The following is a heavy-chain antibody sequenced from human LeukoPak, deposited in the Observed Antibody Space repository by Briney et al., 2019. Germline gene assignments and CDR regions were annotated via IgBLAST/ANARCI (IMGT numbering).Heavy chain of an antibody. J-gene: IGHJ4*02. CDR1: GFTFSSHG. CDR2: ISYDENNK. CDR3: AKDGYNY. D-gene: IGHD5-24*01. Sequence: PGGSLRLSCAASGFTFSSHGMHWVRQAPGKGLEWVAVISYDENNKYFADSVKGRFTISRDNSKNTLYLQMNSLRAEDTAVYYCAKDGYNYWGQGTLVTVSS. V-gene: IGHV3-30*18.